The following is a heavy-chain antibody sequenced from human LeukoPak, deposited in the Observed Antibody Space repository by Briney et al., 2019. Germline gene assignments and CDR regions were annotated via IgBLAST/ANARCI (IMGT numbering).Heavy chain of an antibody. CDR1: GGSISSYY. Sequence: KPSETLSLTCTVSGGSISSYYWSWIRQPAGKGLEWIGRIYTSGSTNYNPSLKSRVTMSVDTSKNQFSLKLSSVTAADTAVYYCARVGSEMAIIYFDYWGQGTLVTVSS. CDR3: ARVGSEMAIIYFDY. CDR2: IYTSGST. V-gene: IGHV4-4*07. D-gene: IGHD5-24*01. J-gene: IGHJ4*02.